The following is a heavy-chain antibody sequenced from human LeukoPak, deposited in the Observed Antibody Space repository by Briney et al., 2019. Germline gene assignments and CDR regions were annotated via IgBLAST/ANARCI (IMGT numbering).Heavy chain of an antibody. Sequence: TFXXXAXXXXRQAPGQGVXXXXXIIPIFGTANYAQKFQCRVTITTDESTSTAYMELSSLRSEDTAVYYCARDEGQMATLSTGAFDIWGQGTMVTVSS. CDR3: ARDEGQMATLSTGAFDI. CDR2: IIPIFGTA. V-gene: IGHV1-69*05. CDR1: TFXXXA. J-gene: IGHJ3*02. D-gene: IGHD5-24*01.